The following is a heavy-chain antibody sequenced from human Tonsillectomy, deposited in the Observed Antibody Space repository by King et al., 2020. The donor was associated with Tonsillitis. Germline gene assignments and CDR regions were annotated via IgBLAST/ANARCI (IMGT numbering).Heavy chain of an antibody. Sequence: QLQESGPGLVKPSETLSLTCTVSGDSISSYYWSWIRQPPGKGLEWIGYIYYTGSTNYNPSLKSRVTISVDTSKNQFSLKLSSVTAADTAVYYFARDTYYYDSTGYYPTYFDYWGQGTLVTVSS. CDR2: IYYTGST. V-gene: IGHV4-59*01. J-gene: IGHJ4*02. CDR3: ARDTYYYDSTGYYPTYFDY. D-gene: IGHD3-22*01. CDR1: GDSISSYY.